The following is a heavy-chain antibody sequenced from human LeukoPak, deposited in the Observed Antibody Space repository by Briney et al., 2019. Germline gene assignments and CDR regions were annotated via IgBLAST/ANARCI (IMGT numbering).Heavy chain of an antibody. D-gene: IGHD2-15*01. CDR1: GGSISSGDYY. CDR2: IYYSGTT. J-gene: IGHJ5*02. CDR3: ARKYCSRSSCYSPMGFDP. Sequence: SQILSLTCTVSGGSISSGDYYWSWIRQSPGKGLKWIGYIYYSGTTYYNPSLRSRVTMSVDTSKSQFSLKLSSVTAADTAVYYCARKYCSRSSCYSPMGFDPWGQGTLVSVSS. V-gene: IGHV4-30-4*01.